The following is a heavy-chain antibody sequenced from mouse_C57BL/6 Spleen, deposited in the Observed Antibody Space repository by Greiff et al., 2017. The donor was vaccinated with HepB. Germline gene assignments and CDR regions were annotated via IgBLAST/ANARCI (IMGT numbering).Heavy chain of an antibody. CDR2: IHPNSGST. Sequence: QVQLQQPGAELVKPGASVKLSCKASGYTFTSYWMHWVKQRPGQGLEWIGMIHPNSGSTNYNEKFKSKATLTVDKSSSTAYVQLSSLTSEDSAVYYCARPDYYGSSYYFDYWGQGTTLTVSS. J-gene: IGHJ2*01. CDR3: ARPDYYGSSYYFDY. CDR1: GYTFTSYW. D-gene: IGHD1-1*01. V-gene: IGHV1-64*01.